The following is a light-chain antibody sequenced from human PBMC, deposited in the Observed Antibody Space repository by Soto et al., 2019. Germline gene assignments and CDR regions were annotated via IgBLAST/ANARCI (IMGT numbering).Light chain of an antibody. CDR2: GAS. Sequence: EVVLTQSPATLSVSPGERATLSCRASQSVSTNLAWYQQKRGQAPRLLIYGASTRATGIPARFSGSGSETEFTLTISSLQPEDFATYFCQQVNSFPLTFGGGTKVEI. J-gene: IGKJ4*01. CDR1: QSVSTN. V-gene: IGKV3D-15*01. CDR3: QQVNSFPLT.